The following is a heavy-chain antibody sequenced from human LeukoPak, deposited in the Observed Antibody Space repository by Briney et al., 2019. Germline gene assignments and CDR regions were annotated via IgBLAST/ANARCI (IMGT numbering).Heavy chain of an antibody. D-gene: IGHD3-16*01. J-gene: IGHJ4*02. CDR1: GGSISSHY. V-gene: IGHV4-34*01. CDR3: ARVRY. CDR2: INHSGST. Sequence: SSETLSLTCTVSGGSISSHYWSWIRQPPGKGLEWIGEINHSGSTNYNPSLKSRVTISVDTSKNQFSLKLSSVTAADTAVYYCARVRYWGQGTLVTVSS.